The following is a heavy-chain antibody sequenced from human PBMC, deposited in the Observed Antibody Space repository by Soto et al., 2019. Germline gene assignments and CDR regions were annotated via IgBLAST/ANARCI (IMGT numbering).Heavy chain of an antibody. J-gene: IGHJ6*02. CDR3: ARHDCISTSCYYYYYYSMDV. V-gene: IGHV1-18*01. CDR2: ISAYNGNT. CDR1: GYTFTSYG. D-gene: IGHD2-2*01. Sequence: ASVKVSCKASGYTFTSYGINWVRQAPGQGLEWMGWISAYNGNTNYAQKFQGRVTITADESTSTAYMELSSLRSEDTAVYYCARHDCISTSCYYYYYYSMDVWGQGTTVTVSS.